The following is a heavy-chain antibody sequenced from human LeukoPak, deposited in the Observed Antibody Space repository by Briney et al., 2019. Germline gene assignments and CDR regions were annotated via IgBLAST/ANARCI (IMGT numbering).Heavy chain of an antibody. CDR1: GYTFTSYY. CDR3: ASVGAVAGTEYFQH. J-gene: IGHJ1*01. Sequence: ASVTVSCTASGYTFTSYYMHWVRQAPGQGLEWMGIINPSGGSTSYAQKFQGRVTITTDESASTAYMELSSLRSEDTAVYYCASVGAVAGTEYFQHWGQGTLVTVSS. V-gene: IGHV1-46*01. D-gene: IGHD6-19*01. CDR2: INPSGGST.